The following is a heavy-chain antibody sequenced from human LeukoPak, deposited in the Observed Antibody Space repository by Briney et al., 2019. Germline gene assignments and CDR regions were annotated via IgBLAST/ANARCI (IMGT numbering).Heavy chain of an antibody. CDR3: ARDTISSSWDPYYYYAMDV. J-gene: IGHJ6*02. CDR2: ISSSSSTI. Sequence: GGSLRLSCAASGFTCSSYNMNWVRQAPGKGLEWVSYISSSSSTIYYADSVKGRFTISRDNAKNSLYLQMNSLRAEDTAVYYCARDTISSSWDPYYYYAMDVWGQGTTVTVSS. CDR1: GFTCSSYN. D-gene: IGHD6-13*01. V-gene: IGHV3-48*04.